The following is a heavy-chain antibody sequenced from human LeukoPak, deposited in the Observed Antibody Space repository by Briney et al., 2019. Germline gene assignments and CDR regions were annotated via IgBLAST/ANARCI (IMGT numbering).Heavy chain of an antibody. CDR1: GGSISSSSYY. J-gene: IGHJ4*02. D-gene: IGHD5-12*01. V-gene: IGHV4-39*01. Sequence: SETLSLTCTVSGGSISSSSYYWGWIRQPPGKGLEWIGSIYYSGSTYYNPSLKSRVTISVDTSKYQFSLKLSSVTAADTAVYYCAVPGGSYIVATIYYWGQGTLVTVSS. CDR2: IYYSGST. CDR3: AVPGGSYIVATIYY.